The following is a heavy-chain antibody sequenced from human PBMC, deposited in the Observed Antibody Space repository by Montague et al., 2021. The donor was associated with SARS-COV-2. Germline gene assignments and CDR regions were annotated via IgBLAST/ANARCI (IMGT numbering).Heavy chain of an antibody. Sequence: SLRLSWPASGFTFSSHWMHWVRQLPGKGLLWVSRINTDGTITNYADSVKGRFTISRDNAKNSMYLQMNSLRVEDTAVYYCATDRTVAPGYGFDPWGQGTLVTVSS. CDR3: ATDRTVAPGYGFDP. V-gene: IGHV3-74*01. CDR2: INTDGTIT. J-gene: IGHJ5*02. D-gene: IGHD3-9*01. CDR1: GFTFSSHW.